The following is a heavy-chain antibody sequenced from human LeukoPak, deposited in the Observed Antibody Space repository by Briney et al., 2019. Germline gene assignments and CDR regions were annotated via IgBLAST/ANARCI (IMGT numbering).Heavy chain of an antibody. CDR3: ARDAVATIGGPDDYYYYYMDV. Sequence: ASVKVSCKASGYTFTSYYMHWVRQAPGQGLEWMGIINPSGGSTRYGQKFQGRVTMTRDMSTSTVYMELSSLRSEDTAVYYCARDAVATIGGPDDYYYYYMDVWGKGTTVTVSS. D-gene: IGHD5-12*01. CDR1: GYTFTSYY. J-gene: IGHJ6*03. V-gene: IGHV1-46*01. CDR2: INPSGGST.